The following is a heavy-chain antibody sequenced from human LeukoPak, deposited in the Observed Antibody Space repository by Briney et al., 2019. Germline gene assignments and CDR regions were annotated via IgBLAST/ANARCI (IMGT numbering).Heavy chain of an antibody. CDR1: GFTFSAHY. CDR3: ARGHYGLDV. V-gene: IGHV3-11*03. Sequence: GGSLRLSCVASGFTFSAHYMSWIRQPPGKGLEWVSYIDIRSGYTYYADSVKGRFTISRDNARNSLYLQMDNLRAEDTAVYFCARGHYGLDVWGQGTSVTVSS. J-gene: IGHJ6*02. CDR2: IDIRSGYT.